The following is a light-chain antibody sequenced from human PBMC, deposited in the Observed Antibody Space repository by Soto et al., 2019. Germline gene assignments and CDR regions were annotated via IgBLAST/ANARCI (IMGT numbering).Light chain of an antibody. CDR2: GAS. Sequence: DIVLTRSPGTLSLSPCERANLSSSASHSVGSNYLAWYQQKPGQAPRLLIYGASSRATGIPDRFSGSGSGTDFTLTINRLEPEDFAVYHCHQYGGSPQTFGQGTKVDTK. CDR3: HQYGGSPQT. J-gene: IGKJ1*01. CDR1: HSVGSNY. V-gene: IGKV3-20*01.